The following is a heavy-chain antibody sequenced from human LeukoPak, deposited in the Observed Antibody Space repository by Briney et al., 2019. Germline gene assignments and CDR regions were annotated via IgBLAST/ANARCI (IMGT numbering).Heavy chain of an antibody. V-gene: IGHV3-23*01. CDR3: AKGGRDGYYNGAFDI. CDR1: GFTFSSYG. CDR2: ISGSGGST. J-gene: IGHJ3*02. Sequence: GGSLRLSCAASGFTFSSYGMSWVRQAPGKGLEWVSAISGSGGSTYYADSVKGRFTISRDNSKNTLYLQMNSLRAEDTAVYYCAKGGRDGYYNGAFDIWGQGTMVTVSS. D-gene: IGHD5-24*01.